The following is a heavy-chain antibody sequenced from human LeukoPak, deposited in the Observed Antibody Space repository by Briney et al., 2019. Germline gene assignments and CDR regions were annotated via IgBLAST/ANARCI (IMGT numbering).Heavy chain of an antibody. D-gene: IGHD3-10*01. V-gene: IGHV3-7*03. CDR3: AGSLRLDYYYYYYMDV. J-gene: IGHJ6*03. Sequence: GGSLRLSCAASGFTFSSYWMSWVRQAPGKGLEWVANIKQDGSEKYYVDSVKGRFTISRDNAKNSLYLQMNSLRAEDTAVYYCAGSLRLDYYYYYYMDVWGKGTTVTVSS. CDR1: GFTFSSYW. CDR2: IKQDGSEK.